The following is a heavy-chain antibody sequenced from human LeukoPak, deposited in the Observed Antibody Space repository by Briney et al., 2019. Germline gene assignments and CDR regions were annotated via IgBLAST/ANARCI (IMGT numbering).Heavy chain of an antibody. CDR1: GFTFDDYA. V-gene: IGHV3-9*01. Sequence: GGSLRLSCAASGFTFDDYAMHWVRQAPGKGLEWVSGISWNSGSIGYADSVKGRFTISRDNAKNSLYPQMNSLRAEDTALYYCAKVQWELLEDGLFDYWGQGTLVTVSS. J-gene: IGHJ4*02. D-gene: IGHD1-26*01. CDR3: AKVQWELLEDGLFDY. CDR2: ISWNSGSI.